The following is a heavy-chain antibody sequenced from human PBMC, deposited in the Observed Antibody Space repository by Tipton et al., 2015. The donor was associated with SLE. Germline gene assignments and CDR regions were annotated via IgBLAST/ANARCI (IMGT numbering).Heavy chain of an antibody. CDR1: GFTFSSYG. CDR3: AKEGCGGDCYKAFDI. D-gene: IGHD2-21*01. Sequence: SLRLSCAASGFTFSSYGMHWVRQAPGKGLEWVAVIWYDGSNKYYADSVKGRFTISRDNSKNTLYLQMNSLRAEDTAVYYCAKEGCGGDCYKAFDIWGQGTMVTVSS. V-gene: IGHV3-30*18. J-gene: IGHJ3*02. CDR2: IWYDGSNK.